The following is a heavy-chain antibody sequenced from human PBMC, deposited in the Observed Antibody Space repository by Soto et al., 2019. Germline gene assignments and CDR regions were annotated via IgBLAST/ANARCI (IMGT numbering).Heavy chain of an antibody. CDR3: ARGPSSLTRFDY. Sequence: PGASLRLSCSASGFTFSSYAMHWVRQAPGKGLEWVAVISYDGSNKYYADSVKGRFTISRDNSKNTLYLQMNSLRAEDTAVYYCARGPSSLTRFDYWGQGTLVTVSS. CDR2: ISYDGSNK. V-gene: IGHV3-30-3*01. D-gene: IGHD2-2*01. CDR1: GFTFSSYA. J-gene: IGHJ4*02.